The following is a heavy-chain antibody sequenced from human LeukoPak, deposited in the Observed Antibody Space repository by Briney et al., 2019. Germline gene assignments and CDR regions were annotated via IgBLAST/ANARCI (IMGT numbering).Heavy chain of an antibody. CDR3: TTGYSTAWHDHC. Sequence: GGSLRLSCAASGFTFKSAWMNWVRQAPGKGLEWVGLIKNDGRTTDHAAPVKGRFTISRDDSKNTLFLQMNSLKTEDTAVYYRTTGYSTAWHDHCWGQGTLVTVSS. V-gene: IGHV3-15*01. CDR2: IKNDGRTT. CDR1: GFTFKSAW. J-gene: IGHJ4*02. D-gene: IGHD2/OR15-2a*01.